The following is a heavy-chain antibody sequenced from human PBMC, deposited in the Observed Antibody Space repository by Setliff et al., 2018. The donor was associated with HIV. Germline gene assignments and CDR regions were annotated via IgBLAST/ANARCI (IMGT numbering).Heavy chain of an antibody. CDR3: ARDFADAVVGVVSFFDS. V-gene: IGHV3-21*01. CDR1: GFTFDDYA. J-gene: IGHJ4*02. Sequence: PGGSLRLSCAASGFTFDDYAMHWVRQAPGKGLEWISSIGGTGGDIYYADSVKGRFTISRDNAKNSLYLQMNSLRAEDTAVYFCARDFADAVVGVVSFFDSWGQGTLVTVSS. D-gene: IGHD3-3*01. CDR2: IGGTGGDI.